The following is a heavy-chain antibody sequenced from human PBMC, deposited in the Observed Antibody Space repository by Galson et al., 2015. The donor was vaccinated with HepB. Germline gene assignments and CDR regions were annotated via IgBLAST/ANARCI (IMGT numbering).Heavy chain of an antibody. Sequence: QSGAEVKKPGESLKISCKGSGHTSTRYWIGWVRQLPEKGLEWMGIIFFGDSDIRYSPSFQGQVTISADKSINTAYLQWSSLKASDTAMYYCARLDFYDSGGYFYYYGMDVWGQGTTVTVSS. CDR2: IFFGDSDI. CDR1: GHTSTRYW. J-gene: IGHJ6*02. CDR3: ARLDFYDSGGYFYYYGMDV. V-gene: IGHV5-51*01. D-gene: IGHD3-22*01.